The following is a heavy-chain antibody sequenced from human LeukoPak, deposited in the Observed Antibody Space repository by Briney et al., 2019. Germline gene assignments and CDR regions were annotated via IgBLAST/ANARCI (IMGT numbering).Heavy chain of an antibody. J-gene: IGHJ5*02. CDR1: GFTFSSYD. CDR2: IGTAGDT. D-gene: IGHD3-22*01. V-gene: IGHV3-13*01. CDR3: ARGLQNYYDSSGYVYWFDP. Sequence: PGGSLRLSCAASGFTFSSYDMHWLRQATGKGLEWVSAIGTAGDTYYPGSVKGRFTISRENAKNSLYLQMNSLRAGDTAVYYCARGLQNYYDSSGYVYWFDPWGQGTLVTVSS.